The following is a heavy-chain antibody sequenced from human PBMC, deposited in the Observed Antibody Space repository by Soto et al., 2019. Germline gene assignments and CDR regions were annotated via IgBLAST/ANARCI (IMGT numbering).Heavy chain of an antibody. Sequence: PGGSLRLSCAASGFTFSSYSMNWVRQAPGKGLEWVSYISSSSSTIYYADSVKGRFTISRDNAKNSLYLQMNSLRAEDTAVYYCATFTIFGVYWYFDLWGRGTLVTVSS. D-gene: IGHD3-3*01. CDR3: ATFTIFGVYWYFDL. CDR1: GFTFSSYS. CDR2: ISSSSSTI. V-gene: IGHV3-48*01. J-gene: IGHJ2*01.